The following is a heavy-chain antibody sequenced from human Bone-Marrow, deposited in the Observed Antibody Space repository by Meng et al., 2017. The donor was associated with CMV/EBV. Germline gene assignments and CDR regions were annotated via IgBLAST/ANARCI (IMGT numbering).Heavy chain of an antibody. CDR2: MNPNSGNT. J-gene: IGHJ6*02. CDR1: GFTFTSYD. Sequence: GGSLRLSCAASGFTFTSYDINWVRQATGQGLEWMGWMNPNSGNTGYAQKFQGRVTITRNTSISTAYMELSSLRSEDTAVYYCARERGYYYGMDVWGQGTTVTVSS. CDR3: ARERGYYYGMDV. V-gene: IGHV1-8*03.